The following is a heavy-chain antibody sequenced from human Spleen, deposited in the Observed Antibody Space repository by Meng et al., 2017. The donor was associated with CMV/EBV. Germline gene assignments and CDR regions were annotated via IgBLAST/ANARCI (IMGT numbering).Heavy chain of an antibody. CDR2: INPSGGST. Sequence: ASVKVSCKASGYTFTSYYMHWVRQAPGQGLEWMGIINPSGGSTSYVQKFQGRVTMTEDTSTDTAYMELSSLRSEDTAVYYCARYYDFWSGPNAMDVWGQGTTVTVSS. CDR3: ARYYDFWSGPNAMDV. D-gene: IGHD3-3*01. J-gene: IGHJ6*02. V-gene: IGHV1-46*01. CDR1: GYTFTSYY.